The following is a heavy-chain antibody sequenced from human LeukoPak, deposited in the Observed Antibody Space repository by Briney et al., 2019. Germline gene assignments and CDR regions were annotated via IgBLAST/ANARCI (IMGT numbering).Heavy chain of an antibody. D-gene: IGHD6-19*01. CDR2: IYYTGST. J-gene: IGHJ4*02. Sequence: SDILSLTCTVSGYSISSSDWWAWIRQSPGKGLEWIGYIYYTGSTYYNPSLKSRATMSVDTSKNQFSLKLSSMTAVDTAVYYCARKYDSGWYDYWGQGILVTVSS. CDR3: ARKYDSGWYDY. V-gene: IGHV4-28*01. CDR1: GYSISSSDW.